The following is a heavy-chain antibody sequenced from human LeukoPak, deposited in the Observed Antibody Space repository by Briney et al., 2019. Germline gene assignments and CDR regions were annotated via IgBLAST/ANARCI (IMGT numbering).Heavy chain of an antibody. Sequence: GGSLRLSCAASGFTFSTYSMNWVRQAPGKGLEWVSVIYSGDSTYYADSVKGRFTISRDNSKNTLYLQMNSLRAEDTAVYYCAYSSGYYHAAFDIWGQGTMVTVSS. D-gene: IGHD3-22*01. CDR1: GFTFSTYS. V-gene: IGHV3-53*01. CDR3: AYSSGYYHAAFDI. J-gene: IGHJ3*02. CDR2: IYSGDST.